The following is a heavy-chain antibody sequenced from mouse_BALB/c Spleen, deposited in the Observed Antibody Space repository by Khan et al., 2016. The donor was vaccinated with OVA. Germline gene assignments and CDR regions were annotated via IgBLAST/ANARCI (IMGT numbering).Heavy chain of an antibody. CDR2: ISYDGST. J-gene: IGHJ3*01. Sequence: EVQLQESGPGLVKPSQSLSLTCSVTGYSITSGYYWSWIRQFPGNRLEWMGYISYDGSTNYNPSLTNRISITRDTSKKQSFLKLNSVTTEDTATYYWASKSYGKGAYWGQGTLVTVSA. V-gene: IGHV3-6*02. CDR3: ASKSYGKGAY. CDR1: GYSITSGYY. D-gene: IGHD2-1*01.